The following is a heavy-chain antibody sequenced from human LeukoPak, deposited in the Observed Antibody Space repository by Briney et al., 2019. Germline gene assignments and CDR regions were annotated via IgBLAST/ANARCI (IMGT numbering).Heavy chain of an antibody. D-gene: IGHD5-12*01. Sequence: SETLSLTCTVSGGSISSGSYYWSWIRQPAGKGLEWIGRIYTSGSTNYNPSLKSRVTISVDTSKNQFSLKLSSVTAADTAVYYCARGHLGVSEYSGYDPWGFDPWGQGTLVTVSS. CDR3: ARGHLGVSEYSGYDPWGFDP. V-gene: IGHV4-61*02. CDR2: IYTSGST. J-gene: IGHJ5*02. CDR1: GGSISSGSYY.